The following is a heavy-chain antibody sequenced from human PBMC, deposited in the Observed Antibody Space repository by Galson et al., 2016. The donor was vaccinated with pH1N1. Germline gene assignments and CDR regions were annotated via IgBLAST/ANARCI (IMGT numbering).Heavy chain of an antibody. D-gene: IGHD7-27*01. Sequence: SVKVSCKASGYTFTKEYIHWVRQAPGQGPEWMGVIDPSNGGTTYSQKFQGLVTMTRDTSTNTVYMELGGLTSEDTAVYYCIRDLGRLRDFWGQGTLVTVSS. CDR3: IRDLGRLRDF. CDR1: GYTFTKEY. CDR2: IDPSNGGT. J-gene: IGHJ4*02. V-gene: IGHV1-46*03.